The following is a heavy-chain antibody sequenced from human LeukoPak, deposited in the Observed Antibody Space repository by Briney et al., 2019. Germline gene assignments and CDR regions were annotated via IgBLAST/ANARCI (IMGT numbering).Heavy chain of an antibody. J-gene: IGHJ5*02. Sequence: SETLSLTCTVSGGSISSYYWSWIRQPPGKGLEWIGFIYYSGSTNYNPSLKSRVTISVDTSKNQFSLKLSSVTAADTAVYYCARAKAAAGTSWFDPWGQGTLVTVSS. CDR1: GGSISSYY. V-gene: IGHV4-59*01. D-gene: IGHD6-13*01. CDR2: IYYSGST. CDR3: ARAKAAAGTSWFDP.